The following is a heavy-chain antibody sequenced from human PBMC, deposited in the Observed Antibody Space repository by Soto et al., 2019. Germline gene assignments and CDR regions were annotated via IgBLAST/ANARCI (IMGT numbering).Heavy chain of an antibody. CDR3: AKDRPYNCISPYYYVMDV. CDR2: ISYDGSNK. CDR1: GFTFSSYG. Sequence: QVLLVESGGGVVQPGRSLRLSCAASGFTFSSYGMHWVRQDPGKGLEWVAVISYDGSNKYYADSVKGRFTISRDNSMNTLSLQMNSLRAEDTAVYYCAKDRPYNCISPYYYVMDVWGQGTTVTVSS. D-gene: IGHD1-20*01. J-gene: IGHJ6*02. V-gene: IGHV3-30*18.